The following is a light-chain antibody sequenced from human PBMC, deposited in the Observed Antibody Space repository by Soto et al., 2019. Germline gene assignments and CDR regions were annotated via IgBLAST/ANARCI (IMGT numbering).Light chain of an antibody. CDR1: TSNIGKYY. CDR3: ATWDGGLTPQGV. J-gene: IGLJ1*01. V-gene: IGLV1-51*01. CDR2: DNN. Sequence: QSALSQPPSVSAAPGQRVTISCSGSTSNIGKYYVSWYQQVPGTAPRLLIYDNNQRPSGIPDRFSGSKSGTSATLAITGPQTGDEADYYCATWDGGLTPQGVFGTGTKVTVL.